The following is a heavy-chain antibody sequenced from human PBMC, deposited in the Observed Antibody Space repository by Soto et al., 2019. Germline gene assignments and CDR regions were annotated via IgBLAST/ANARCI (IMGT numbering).Heavy chain of an antibody. CDR3: AKGAYSSSPSGYYYYMHV. Sequence: PGGSLRLSCAASGFTVSSNYMSWARQATGKGLEWVSTIGSAGDTYYAGSVKGRFTISRENAKNTLYLQMNSLRAEDTAVYYCAKGAYSSSPSGYYYYMHVWGKGTTVTVSS. J-gene: IGHJ6*03. D-gene: IGHD6-6*01. CDR1: GFTVSSNY. CDR2: IGSAGDT. V-gene: IGHV3-13*01.